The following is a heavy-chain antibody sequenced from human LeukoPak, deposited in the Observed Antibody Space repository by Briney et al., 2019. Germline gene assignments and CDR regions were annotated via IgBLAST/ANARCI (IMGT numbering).Heavy chain of an antibody. CDR1: GFTFSSYE. J-gene: IGHJ4*02. CDR2: ISSSGSTI. V-gene: IGHV3-48*03. D-gene: IGHD6-13*01. CDR3: AKDKAAAGTKSFDY. Sequence: GGSLRLSCAASGFTFSSYEMNWVRQAPGKGLEWVSYISSSGSTIYYADSVKGRFTISRDNSKNTLYLQMNSLRTEDTAVYYCAKDKAAAGTKSFDYWGQGTLVTVSS.